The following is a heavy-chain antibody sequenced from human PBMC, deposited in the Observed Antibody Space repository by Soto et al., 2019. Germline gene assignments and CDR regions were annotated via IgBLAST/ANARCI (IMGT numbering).Heavy chain of an antibody. V-gene: IGHV2-5*02. CDR3: VHSRCGGDCLQSYPSHYYYGMDV. CDR2: IYWDNDK. Sequence: SGPTLVNPTQTLTLNCTFSGFSLSTSGVGVGWIRQPPGKALEWLALIYWDNDKRYSPSLQSRLTITKDTSKNQVVLTMSNMDPVDTATYYCVHSRCGGDCLQSYPSHYYYGMDVWGQGTTVTVSS. J-gene: IGHJ6*02. CDR1: GFSLSTSGVG. D-gene: IGHD2-21*02.